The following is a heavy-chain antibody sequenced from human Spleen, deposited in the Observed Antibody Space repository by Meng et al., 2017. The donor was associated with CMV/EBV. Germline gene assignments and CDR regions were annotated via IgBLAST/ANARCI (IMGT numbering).Heavy chain of an antibody. J-gene: IGHJ4*02. CDR1: GFTFSSYA. Sequence: GESLKISCAASGFTFSSYAMHWVRQAPGKGLEWVAVISYDGSNKYYADSVKGRFTISRDNSKNTLYLQMNSLRGEDTAMYYCASREGGYWGQGTLVTVSS. CDR3: ASREGGY. CDR2: ISYDGSNK. D-gene: IGHD3-10*01. V-gene: IGHV3-30*04.